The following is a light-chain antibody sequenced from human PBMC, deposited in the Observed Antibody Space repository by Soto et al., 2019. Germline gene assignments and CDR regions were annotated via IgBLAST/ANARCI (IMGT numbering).Light chain of an antibody. J-gene: IGKJ2*01. CDR3: QQYNKWPRNT. CDR1: QSVSSN. Sequence: EIVMTQSPATLSVSPGERATLFCRASQSVSSNLAWYQQKPGQAPRLLIYGASTRATGIPARFSGSGSGTAFTLIISSLQSEDFALYYCQQYNKWPRNTFGQGTKLEVK. CDR2: GAS. V-gene: IGKV3-15*01.